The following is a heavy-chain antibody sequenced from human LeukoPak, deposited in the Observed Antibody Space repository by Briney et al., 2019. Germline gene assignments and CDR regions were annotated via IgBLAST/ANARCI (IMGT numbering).Heavy chain of an antibody. D-gene: IGHD6-13*01. V-gene: IGHV3-33*06. Sequence: PGTSLRLSCAASGFIFSRHGMHWVRQAPGKGLEWVALIWPDGRTKYYADSVNGRFNISRDTSKNTLYLQMNSLRAEDTAVYYCAKGEYSSSWYGRDYWGQGTLVTVSS. CDR3: AKGEYSSSWYGRDY. J-gene: IGHJ4*02. CDR1: GFIFSRHG. CDR2: IWPDGRTK.